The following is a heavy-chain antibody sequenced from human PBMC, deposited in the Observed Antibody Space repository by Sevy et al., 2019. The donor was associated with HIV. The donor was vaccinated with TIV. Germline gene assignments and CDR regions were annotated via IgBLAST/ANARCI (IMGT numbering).Heavy chain of an antibody. CDR2: INYSRIT. J-gene: IGHJ4*02. V-gene: IGHV4-39*01. Sequence: SETLSLTCSVSGASISSSGYYWGWIRQPPGKGLEWIASINYSRITFYNPSLKSRVTISADTSKNQFSLRLSSVTAADSSIYFCVGPKLTYINGWHYLDYWGQGTVVTVSS. CDR1: GASISSSGYY. CDR3: VGPKLTYINGWHYLDY. D-gene: IGHD6-19*01.